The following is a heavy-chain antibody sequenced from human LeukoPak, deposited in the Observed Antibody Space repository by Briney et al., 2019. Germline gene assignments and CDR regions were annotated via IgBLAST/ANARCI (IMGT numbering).Heavy chain of an antibody. D-gene: IGHD2-2*01. V-gene: IGHV4-59*01. Sequence: SETLSLTCTVSGGSISSYYWSWIRQPPGKGLEWIGYIYYSGSTNYNPSLKSRVTISVDTSKNQFSLKLSSVTAAATAVYYCARAKRDIVVVPAAMGFHDYYYYYMDVWGKGTTVTVSS. CDR2: IYYSGST. J-gene: IGHJ6*03. CDR3: ARAKRDIVVVPAAMGFHDYYYYYMDV. CDR1: GGSISSYY.